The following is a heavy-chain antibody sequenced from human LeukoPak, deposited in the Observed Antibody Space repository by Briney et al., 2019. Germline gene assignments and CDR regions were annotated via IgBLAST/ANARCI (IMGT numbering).Heavy chain of an antibody. CDR3: ARDEGESSRLDY. CDR1: GFTFSSYA. CDR2: ISYDGSNK. D-gene: IGHD6-13*01. Sequence: PGRSLRLSCAASGFTFSSYAMHWVRQAPGKGLEWVAVISYDGSNKYYADSVKGRFTISRDNSKNTLYLQMNSLRAEDTAVYYCARDEGESSRLDYWGQGTLVTVSS. J-gene: IGHJ4*02. V-gene: IGHV3-30-3*01.